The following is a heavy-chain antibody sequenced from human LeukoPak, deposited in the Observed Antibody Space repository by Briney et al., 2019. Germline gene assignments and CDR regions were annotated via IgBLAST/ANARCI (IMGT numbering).Heavy chain of an antibody. CDR1: GGSISSYY. V-gene: IGHV4-4*07. J-gene: IGHJ4*02. CDR2: IYSSGST. CDR3: ARGTTAAAGIFDC. D-gene: IGHD6-13*01. Sequence: HPSETLSLTCSVSGGSISSYYWSWVRQPAGKGLEWIGRIYSSGSTNYNPSLNSRVTMSVDTSNNQFSLRLTSVTAADTAVYYCARGTTAAAGIFDCWGQGTLVTVSS.